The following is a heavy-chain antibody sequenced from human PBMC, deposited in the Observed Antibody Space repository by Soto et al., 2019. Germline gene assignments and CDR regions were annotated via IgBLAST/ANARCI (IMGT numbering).Heavy chain of an antibody. J-gene: IGHJ1*01. CDR1: GDSVSSNTAA. D-gene: IGHD6-19*01. V-gene: IGHV6-1*01. CDR3: ERGVAGNGFDL. CDR2: TYYRSNWRH. Sequence: TLSLTCAISGDSVSSNTAAWNWIRSSPSRGLEWLGRTYYRSNWRHDYAVSVKSRITVNPDTSKNHFSLQLNSVTPDDTAVYYCERGVAGNGFDLWGQGTLVTVSS.